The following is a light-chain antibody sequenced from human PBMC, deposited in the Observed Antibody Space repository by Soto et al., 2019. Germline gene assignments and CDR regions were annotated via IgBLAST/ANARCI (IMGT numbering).Light chain of an antibody. Sequence: VLTQSPATLSLSPGERVTLSCRASQSVSSHLGWYQQKPGQAPRLLIYDASNSATGIPARFRGSGSGTDFTLTISNLEPEDFAVYYCHQRSKWPLTFGGGTKVEIK. CDR3: HQRSKWPLT. J-gene: IGKJ4*01. CDR1: QSVSSH. CDR2: DAS. V-gene: IGKV3-11*01.